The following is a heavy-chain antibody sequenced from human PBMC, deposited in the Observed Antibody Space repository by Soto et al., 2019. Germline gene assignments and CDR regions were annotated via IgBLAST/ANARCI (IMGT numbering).Heavy chain of an antibody. J-gene: IGHJ4*02. CDR3: ARESYMDY. V-gene: IGHV3-66*01. Sequence: GGSLRLSCAASGFTVSSNYMNWVRQAPGRGLEWVSVIYPGGGTYYADSVKGRFAVSRDTSKNTLYLQMSSLRAEGTAVYYCARESYMDYWGQGTQVTVSS. CDR2: IYPGGGT. CDR1: GFTVSSNY. D-gene: IGHD2-2*02.